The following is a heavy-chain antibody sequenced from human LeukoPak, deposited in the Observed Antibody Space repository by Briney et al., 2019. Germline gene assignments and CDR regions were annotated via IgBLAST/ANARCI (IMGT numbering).Heavy chain of an antibody. Sequence: ASVKVSYKASGYTFTGYYMHWVRQAPGQGLEWMGWINVGNGNTRYSQNFQGRVTITRDTSASTAYMELSSLRSEDMAVYYCARSLGSITFDSWGQGTLVTVSS. J-gene: IGHJ4*02. CDR3: ARSLGSITFDS. V-gene: IGHV1-3*03. CDR1: GYTFTGYY. CDR2: INVGNGNT. D-gene: IGHD3-16*02.